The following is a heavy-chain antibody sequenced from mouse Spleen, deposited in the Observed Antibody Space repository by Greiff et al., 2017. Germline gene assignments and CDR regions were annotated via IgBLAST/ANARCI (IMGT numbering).Heavy chain of an antibody. CDR1: GFTFSDYG. CDR3: ARPGYSLAMDY. D-gene: IGHD2-14*01. Sequence: EVKLMESGGGLVKPGGSLKLSCAASGFTFSDYGMHWVRQAPEKGLEWVAYISSGSSTIYYADTVKGRFTISRDNAKNTLFLQMTSLRSEDTASYYCARPGYSLAMDYWGQGTSVTVSS. CDR2: ISSGSSTI. J-gene: IGHJ4*01. V-gene: IGHV5-17*01.